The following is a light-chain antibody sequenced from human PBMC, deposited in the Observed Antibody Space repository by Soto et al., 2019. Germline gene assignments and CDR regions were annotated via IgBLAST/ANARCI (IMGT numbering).Light chain of an antibody. Sequence: EIVLTQSPATLSLSPGERATLSCRASQSVSNYLAWYQQKPGQAPRLLIYDASNRATGIPARLSGSGSGTDFTLTISSLEPEDVAVYYCQQRSDWPPLTFGGGTKVEIK. V-gene: IGKV3-11*01. CDR3: QQRSDWPPLT. CDR1: QSVSNY. CDR2: DAS. J-gene: IGKJ4*01.